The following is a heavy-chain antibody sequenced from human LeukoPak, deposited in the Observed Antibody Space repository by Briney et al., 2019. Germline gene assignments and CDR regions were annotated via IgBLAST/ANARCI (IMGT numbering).Heavy chain of an antibody. V-gene: IGHV4-61*02. CDR1: GGSISSGSYY. D-gene: IGHD2-21*01. CDR2: IYTSGST. J-gene: IGHJ2*01. Sequence: SQTLSLTCTVSGGSISSGSYYWSWIRQPAGKGLEWIGRIYTSGSTNYNPSLKSRVTISVDTSKNQFSLKLSSVTAADTAVYYCASSHLNYYSLGYFDLWGRGTLVTVSS. CDR3: ASSHLNYYSLGYFDL.